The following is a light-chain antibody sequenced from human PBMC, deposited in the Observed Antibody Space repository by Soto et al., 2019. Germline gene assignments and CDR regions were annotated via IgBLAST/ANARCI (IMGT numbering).Light chain of an antibody. CDR3: QQNFSIPIT. V-gene: IGKV1-39*01. Sequence: DIQMTQSPSSLSASVGDRVTIACRASQSISSYLNWYQQKPGKAPKLLIYAASSLKSGVPSRFSGSGSGTHFTLTITGLQPADFATYYCQQNFSIPITFGQGTRLEIK. CDR1: QSISSY. CDR2: AAS. J-gene: IGKJ5*01.